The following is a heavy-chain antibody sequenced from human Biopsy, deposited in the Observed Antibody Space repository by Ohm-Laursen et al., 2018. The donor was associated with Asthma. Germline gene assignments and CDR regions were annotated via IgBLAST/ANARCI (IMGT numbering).Heavy chain of an antibody. CDR2: IIPTFGTP. Sequence: ASVKVSCKASGGTFNSDAISWVRQAPGQGLEWMGGIIPTFGTPSYAQNFQSRLTVTADDSTSTVYMELSSLRSEDTAMYYCARSYCGGDCFSPFDYWGQGTLVTVSS. D-gene: IGHD2-21*01. J-gene: IGHJ4*02. CDR1: GGTFNSDA. V-gene: IGHV1-69*13. CDR3: ARSYCGGDCFSPFDY.